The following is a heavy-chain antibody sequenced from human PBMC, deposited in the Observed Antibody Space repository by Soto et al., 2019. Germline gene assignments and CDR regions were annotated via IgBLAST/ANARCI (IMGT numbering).Heavy chain of an antibody. V-gene: IGHV3-30*03. CDR2: ISYDGSNT. D-gene: IGHD2-15*01. Sequence: GGSLRLSCAASGVSFNSYDMHWVRQAPGKGPEWVAIISYDGSNTYYSDSVRGRFTISRDNSKDTLYLQVHSLRSEDTAIYYCARISRYCSGGDCRAWGQGTQVTVSS. J-gene: IGHJ5*02. CDR3: ARISRYCSGGDCRA. CDR1: GVSFNSYD.